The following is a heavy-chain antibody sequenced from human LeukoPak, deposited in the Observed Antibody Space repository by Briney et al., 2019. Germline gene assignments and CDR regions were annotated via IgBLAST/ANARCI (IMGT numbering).Heavy chain of an antibody. CDR1: GDSISSISYY. D-gene: IGHD6-19*01. CDR2: INHSGST. V-gene: IGHV4-39*07. J-gene: IGHJ4*02. CDR3: ARRWGWYLNY. Sequence: SETLSLTCSVSGDSISSISYYWGWIRQPPGKGLEWIGEINHSGSTNYNPSLKSRVTISVDTSKNQFSLKLSSVTAADTAVYYCARRWGWYLNYWGQGTLVTVSS.